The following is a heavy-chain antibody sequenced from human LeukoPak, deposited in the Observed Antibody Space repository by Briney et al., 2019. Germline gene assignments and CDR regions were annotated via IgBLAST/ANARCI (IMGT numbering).Heavy chain of an antibody. D-gene: IGHD6-13*01. J-gene: IGHJ4*02. CDR1: GFTFSNYG. CDR3: AKLAATGGYYFDY. CDR2: ISYDGSNK. V-gene: IGHV3-30*18. Sequence: GGSLRLSCAASGFTFSNYGMHWVRQAPGKGLEWVAVISYDGSNKYYADSVKGRFTISRDNSKNTLYLQMNSLRAEDTAVYYCAKLAATGGYYFDYWGQGTLVTVSS.